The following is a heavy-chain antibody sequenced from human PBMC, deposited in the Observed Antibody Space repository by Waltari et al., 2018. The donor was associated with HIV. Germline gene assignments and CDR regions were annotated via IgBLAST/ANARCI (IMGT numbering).Heavy chain of an antibody. CDR1: GFTFSNYW. CDR3: ARDGGRRGPFGY. V-gene: IGHV3-7*01. CDR2: IKQDGSEK. J-gene: IGHJ4*02. Sequence: EVQLVESGGGLVQPGGSLRLSCAASGFTFSNYWMSWVRQAPGKGLGWVSNIKQDGSEKYYVESVKGRFTISRDNEKNSVDLQMNSRRAEDTAVYYCARDGGRRGPFGYWGQGTLVTVSS. D-gene: IGHD3-3*01.